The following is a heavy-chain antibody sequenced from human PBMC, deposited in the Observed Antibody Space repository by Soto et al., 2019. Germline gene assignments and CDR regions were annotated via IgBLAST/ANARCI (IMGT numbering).Heavy chain of an antibody. D-gene: IGHD3-22*01. CDR1: GFTFSSYA. J-gene: IGHJ4*02. CDR2: ISGSGGST. Sequence: GGSLRLSCAASGFTFSSYAMSWVRQAPGKGLEWVSAISGSGGSTYYADSVKGRFTISRDNSKNTLYLQMNSLRAEDTAVYYCAGDYYDSSGYYYVNYWGQGTLVTVSS. V-gene: IGHV3-23*01. CDR3: AGDYYDSSGYYYVNY.